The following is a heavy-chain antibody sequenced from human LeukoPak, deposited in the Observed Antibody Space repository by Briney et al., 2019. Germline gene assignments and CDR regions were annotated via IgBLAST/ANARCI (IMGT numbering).Heavy chain of an antibody. J-gene: IGHJ3*02. CDR2: IKQDGREK. Sequence: PGGSLRLSCAASGFTFSSYWMSWVRQAPGKGLEWVASIKQDGREKYYVDSVKGRFTISRDNAKNSLYLQMNTLTAEDTAVYYCAREVGATNAFDIWGQGTMVTVSS. D-gene: IGHD1-26*01. CDR1: GFTFSSYW. CDR3: AREVGATNAFDI. V-gene: IGHV3-7*04.